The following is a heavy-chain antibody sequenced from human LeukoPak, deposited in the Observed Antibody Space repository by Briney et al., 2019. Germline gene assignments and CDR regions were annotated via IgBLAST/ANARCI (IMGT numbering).Heavy chain of an antibody. J-gene: IGHJ6*03. D-gene: IGHD2-2*01. CDR3: AREGYCSSTSCFYYYYYMDV. CDR1: GFTFSDYY. CDR2: ISSSGSTI. V-gene: IGHV3-11*01. Sequence: PGGSLRLSCAASGFTFSDYYMSWIRQAPGKGLEWVSYISSSGSTIYYADSVKGRFTISRDNAKNSLYLQMNSLRAEDTAVNYCAREGYCSSTSCFYYYYYMDVWGKGTTVTVSS.